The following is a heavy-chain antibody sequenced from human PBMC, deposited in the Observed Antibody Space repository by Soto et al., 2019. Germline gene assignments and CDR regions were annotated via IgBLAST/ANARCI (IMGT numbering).Heavy chain of an antibody. J-gene: IGHJ6*02. Sequence: EVQLVESGGGLVKPGGSLRLSCAASGFTFSSYSMNWVRQAPGKGMEWVSSISSSSSYIYYADSVKGRFTISRDNAKNSLYLQMNSLRAEDTAVYYCARVMGDDNGYSYGLGYYYYGMDVWGQGTTVTVSS. CDR2: ISSSSSYI. CDR3: ARVMGDDNGYSYGLGYYYYGMDV. D-gene: IGHD5-18*01. V-gene: IGHV3-21*01. CDR1: GFTFSSYS.